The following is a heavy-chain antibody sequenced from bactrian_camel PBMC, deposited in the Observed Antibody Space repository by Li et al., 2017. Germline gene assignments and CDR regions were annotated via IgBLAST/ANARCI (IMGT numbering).Heavy chain of an antibody. CDR2: IDSDGST. CDR1: GVSDSNNC. V-gene: IGHV3S53*01. J-gene: IGHJ4*01. CDR3: AATAWTTRRSGVYCPGTSFNY. D-gene: IGHD1*01. Sequence: HVQLVESGGGSVQTGGSLTLSCVASGVSDSNNCMGWFRQAPGKERQGVATIDSDGSTNYVDSVKGRFTISRDNAKNTLYLQMNTLKPEDTAIYYCAATAWTTRRSGVYCPGTSFNYWGHGTQVTVSS.